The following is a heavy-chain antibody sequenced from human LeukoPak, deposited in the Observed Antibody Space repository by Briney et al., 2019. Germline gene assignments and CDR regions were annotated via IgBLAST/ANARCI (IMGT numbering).Heavy chain of an antibody. CDR3: ARELPTRAAAPRAFDI. D-gene: IGHD6-13*01. J-gene: IGHJ3*02. V-gene: IGHV4-31*03. CDR2: IYYSGST. CDR1: GGSISSGGYY. Sequence: PSQTLSLTCTVSGGSISSGGYYWSWVRQHPGTGLEWIGYIYYSGSTYYNPSLKSRVTISVDTSKNQFSLKLSSVTAADTAVYYCARELPTRAAAPRAFDIWGQGTMVTVSS.